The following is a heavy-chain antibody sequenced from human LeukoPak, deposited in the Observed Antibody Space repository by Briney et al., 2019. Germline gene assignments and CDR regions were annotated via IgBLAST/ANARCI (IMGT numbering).Heavy chain of an antibody. CDR1: GYTFTSYG. CDR2: ISGYNGNT. CDR3: ARGRGVVVPLDY. J-gene: IGHJ4*02. Sequence: GASVKVSCKASGYTFTSYGISWVRQAPGKGLEWMGWISGYNGNTNYAQKFQGRVTMTRNTSISTAYMELSSLRSEDTAVYYCARGRGVVVPLDYWGQGTLVTVSS. V-gene: IGHV1-18*01. D-gene: IGHD2-2*01.